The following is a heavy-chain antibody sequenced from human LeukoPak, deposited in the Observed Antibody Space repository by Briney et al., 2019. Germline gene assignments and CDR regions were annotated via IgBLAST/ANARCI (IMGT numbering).Heavy chain of an antibody. CDR1: GGTFSSYA. J-gene: IGHJ4*02. D-gene: IGHD2-2*01. CDR2: IIPIFGTA. CDR3: AASGKVPAAMTAD. Sequence: ASVKVSCKASGGTFSSYAISWVRQAPGQGLEWIGGIIPIFGTANYAQKFQGRVTITADESTSTAYMELSSLRSEEMAVSYCAASGKVPAAMTADCGQGSLVTVSS. V-gene: IGHV1-69*01.